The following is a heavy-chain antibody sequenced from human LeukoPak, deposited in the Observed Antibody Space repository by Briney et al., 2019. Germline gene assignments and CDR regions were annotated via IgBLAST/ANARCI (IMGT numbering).Heavy chain of an antibody. CDR2: ISWNSGSI. CDR1: GFTFDDYA. D-gene: IGHD3-3*01. CDR3: AKDIDFWSGSYYFDY. V-gene: IGHV3-9*01. Sequence: GGSLRLSCAASGFTFDDYAMHWVRHAPGKGLEWVSGISWNSGSIGYADSVKGRFTISRDNAKNSLYLQMNSLRAEDTALYYCAKDIDFWSGSYYFDYWGQGTLVTVSS. J-gene: IGHJ4*02.